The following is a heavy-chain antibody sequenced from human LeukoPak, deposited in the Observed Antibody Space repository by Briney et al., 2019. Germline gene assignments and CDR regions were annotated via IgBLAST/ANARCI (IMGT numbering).Heavy chain of an antibody. Sequence: SQTLSLTCAVSGGSISSGGYSWSWIRQPPGKGLEWIGYIYHSGSTYYNPSLKSRVTMSVDTSKNQFSLRLSSVNAADTAVYFCAREGTSGGLNWLDPWGQGTLVTVSS. CDR3: AREGTSGGLNWLDP. CDR1: GGSISSGGYS. J-gene: IGHJ5*02. D-gene: IGHD3-10*01. CDR2: IYHSGST. V-gene: IGHV4-30-2*01.